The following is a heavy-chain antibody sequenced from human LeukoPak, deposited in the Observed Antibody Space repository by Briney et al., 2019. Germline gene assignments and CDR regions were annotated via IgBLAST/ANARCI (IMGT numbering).Heavy chain of an antibody. V-gene: IGHV3-21*01. J-gene: IGHJ3*02. CDR3: ARYFSQMTTNSDAFDI. CDR2: ISSGSGYR. Sequence: GGSLRLSCAASGFTFSSYTMNWVRQAPGKGLEWVSSISSGSGYRNYADPLKGRFTISRDNAKNSLYLQMNSLRAEDTAVYYCARYFSQMTTNSDAFDIWGQGTMVTVSS. CDR1: GFTFSSYT. D-gene: IGHD5-24*01.